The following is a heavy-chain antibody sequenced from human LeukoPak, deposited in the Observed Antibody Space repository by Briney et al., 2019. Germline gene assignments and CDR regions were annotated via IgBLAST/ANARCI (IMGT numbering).Heavy chain of an antibody. Sequence: KPSETLSHTCTVSGGSVSSGSYYWSWIRQPPGKGLEWIGYIYYSGSTNYNPSLKSRVTISVDTSKNQFSLKLSSVTAADTAVYYCAREDIVGRGYFDYWGQGTLVTVSS. D-gene: IGHD5-12*01. CDR1: GGSVSSGSYY. CDR3: AREDIVGRGYFDY. CDR2: IYYSGST. J-gene: IGHJ4*02. V-gene: IGHV4-61*01.